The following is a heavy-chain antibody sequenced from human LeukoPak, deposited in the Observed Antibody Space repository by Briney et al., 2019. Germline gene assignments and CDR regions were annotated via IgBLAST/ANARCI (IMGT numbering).Heavy chain of an antibody. CDR2: ISWNSGSI. CDR1: GFTFDDYA. D-gene: IGHD6-13*01. CDR3: AKREDSSSPFTY. J-gene: IGHJ4*02. V-gene: IGHV3-9*01. Sequence: GRSLRLSCAASGFTFDDYAMHWVRQAPGKGLEWVSGISWNSGSIGYADSVKGRFTISRDNAKNSLYLQMNSLRAEDTALYYCAKREDSSSPFTYWGQGTLVTVSS.